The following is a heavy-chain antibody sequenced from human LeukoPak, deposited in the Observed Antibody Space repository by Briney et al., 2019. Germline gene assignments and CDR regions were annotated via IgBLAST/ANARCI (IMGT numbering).Heavy chain of an antibody. D-gene: IGHD5-12*01. CDR3: ARDSWARAYDIDY. J-gene: IGHJ4*02. CDR2: ISVDNGNT. CDR1: GFTFTNYG. Sequence: ASVKVSCKASGFTFTNYGISWVRQAPGQGLEWMAWISVDNGNTNYIQKLQGRLTLTTDTSTSTAYMELRNLRSDGTAVYYCARDSWARAYDIDYWGQGTLVTVSS. V-gene: IGHV1-18*01.